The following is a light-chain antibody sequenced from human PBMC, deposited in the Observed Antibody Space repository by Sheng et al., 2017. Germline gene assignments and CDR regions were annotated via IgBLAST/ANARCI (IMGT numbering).Light chain of an antibody. CDR3: QHYNTWPLT. CDR2: DAS. J-gene: IGKJ4*01. CDR1: QSISSN. V-gene: IGKV3-15*01. Sequence: EIVMTQSPATLSVSPGERATLSCRASQSISSNLAWYQQKPGQAPRLLIYDASTRATGVPVRFSASGSGTEFTLTISSLQSEDFAVYYCQHYNTWPLTFGGGTKVE.